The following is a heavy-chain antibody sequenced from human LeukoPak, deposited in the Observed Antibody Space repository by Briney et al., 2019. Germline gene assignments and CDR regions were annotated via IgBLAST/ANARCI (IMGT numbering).Heavy chain of an antibody. D-gene: IGHD3-22*01. CDR2: IYYSGST. V-gene: IGHV4-31*03. CDR3: ARDRDYYDSSGLPGY. Sequence: SQTLSLTCTVSGGSISSGDYYWSWIRQHPGKGLEWIGYIYYSGSTYYNPSLKSRVTISVDTSKNQFSLKLSSVTAADTAVYYCARDRDYYDSSGLPGYWGQGTLVSVSS. CDR1: GGSISSGDYY. J-gene: IGHJ4*02.